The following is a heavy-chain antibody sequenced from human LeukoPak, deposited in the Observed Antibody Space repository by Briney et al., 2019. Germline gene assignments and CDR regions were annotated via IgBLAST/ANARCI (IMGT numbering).Heavy chain of an antibody. CDR3: ARQGGLRYFDWFLFDY. V-gene: IGHV1-18*01. J-gene: IGHJ4*02. CDR2: ISAYNGNT. D-gene: IGHD3-9*01. Sequence: ASVKVSCKASGYTFTSYGISWVRQAPGQGLEWMGWISAYNGNTNHAQKLQGRVTMTTDTSTSTAYMELRSLRSDDTAVYYCARQGGLRYFDWFLFDYWGQGTLVTVSS. CDR1: GYTFTSYG.